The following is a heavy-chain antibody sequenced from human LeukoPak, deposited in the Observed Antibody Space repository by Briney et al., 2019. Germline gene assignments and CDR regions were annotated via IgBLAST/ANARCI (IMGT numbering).Heavy chain of an antibody. Sequence: KPSETLSLTCTISGGSITNYYWTWIRQPPGKGLEWIGYASFSETTDYNPSLKNRVTISVDTSKNQFSLKLNSVTAAGTAVYYCASRRSSGVCDYWGQGTLVTVSS. CDR1: GGSITNYY. D-gene: IGHD2-8*01. CDR2: ASFSETT. CDR3: ASRRSSGVCDY. J-gene: IGHJ4*02. V-gene: IGHV4-59*01.